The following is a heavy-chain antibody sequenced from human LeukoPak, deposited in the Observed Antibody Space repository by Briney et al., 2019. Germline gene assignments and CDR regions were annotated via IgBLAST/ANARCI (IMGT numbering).Heavy chain of an antibody. D-gene: IGHD2-21*02. Sequence: GGSLRLSCAASGFTFSSYGLHWVRQAPGKGLEWMTFIRYDGSYKYYADSVKGRFTISRDNSKNTLYLQMNSLRAEDTGVYFCAKDHGDYYSSYYGLDVWGQGTTVTVSS. J-gene: IGHJ6*02. V-gene: IGHV3-30*02. CDR1: GFTFSSYG. CDR3: AKDHGDYYSSYYGLDV. CDR2: IRYDGSYK.